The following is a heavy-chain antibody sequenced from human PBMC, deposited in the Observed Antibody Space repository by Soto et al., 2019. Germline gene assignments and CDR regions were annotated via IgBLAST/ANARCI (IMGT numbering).Heavy chain of an antibody. CDR2: ITSSSSTI. Sequence: ESGGGLVQPGGSLRLSCEASGFTFTRNSMNWVRQYQGKGLEWISYITSSSSTIYYEDSVKGRFTIYRDNAKNSVYLQMNSRRDEDTAVYDCARGRVGTAYFDSWGQGMLVLVSS. J-gene: IGHJ4*02. CDR3: ARGRVGTAYFDS. D-gene: IGHD2-21*02. CDR1: GFTFTRNS. V-gene: IGHV3-48*02.